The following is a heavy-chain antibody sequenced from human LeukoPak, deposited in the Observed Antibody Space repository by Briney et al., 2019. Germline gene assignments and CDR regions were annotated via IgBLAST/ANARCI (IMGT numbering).Heavy chain of an antibody. Sequence: PGGSLRLSCAVSGFTVSSNYMSWARQAPGKGLEWVSVINDGSSTDYAESVKGRFTISRDNSKNTLYLQMNSLRAEDTAVYYCARAYSSTWYDSPLDYWGQGTLVTASS. V-gene: IGHV3-53*01. CDR1: GFTVSSNY. CDR3: ARAYSSTWYDSPLDY. CDR2: INDGSST. D-gene: IGHD6-13*01. J-gene: IGHJ4*02.